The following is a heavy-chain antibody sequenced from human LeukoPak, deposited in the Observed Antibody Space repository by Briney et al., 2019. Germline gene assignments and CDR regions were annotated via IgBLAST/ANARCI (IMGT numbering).Heavy chain of an antibody. CDR1: GASISSYF. V-gene: IGHV4-39*01. CDR3: ARLGYCSGGSCDWDY. D-gene: IGHD2-15*01. CDR2: IYYSGRT. Sequence: SETLSLTCTVSGASISSYFWGWIRQPPGKGLEWIAIIYYSGRTYYNPSLRSRVTISVDTSKNQFSLKLSSVTAADTAMYYCARLGYCSGGSCDWDYWGQGTLVTVSS. J-gene: IGHJ4*02.